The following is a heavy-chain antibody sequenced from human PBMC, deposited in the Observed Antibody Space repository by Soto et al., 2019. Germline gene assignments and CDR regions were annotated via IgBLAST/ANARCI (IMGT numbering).Heavy chain of an antibody. D-gene: IGHD6-19*01. V-gene: IGHV3-23*01. CDR3: AKYTGGWDFDY. CDR2: ITGSGAGT. J-gene: IGHJ4*02. Sequence: EVQLLESGGGLVQPGGSLRLSCAASGFTLSSYAMAWVRQAPVKGLEWVSSITGSGAGTYYADSVKGRFTISRDNSKNTLFLQMNSLRAEDTAVYYCAKYTGGWDFDYWGQGTLVTVS. CDR1: GFTLSSYA.